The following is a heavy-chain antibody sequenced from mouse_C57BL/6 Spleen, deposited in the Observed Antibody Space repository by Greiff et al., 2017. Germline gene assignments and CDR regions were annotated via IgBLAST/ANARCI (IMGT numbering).Heavy chain of an antibody. CDR3: ATWDRYAMDY. Sequence: VQLQQSGADLVKPGASVKMSCKASGYTFTTYPIEWMKQNHGKSLEWIGNFHPYNDGSKYNEKFKGKATLTVEKSSITVYLELSRLTADDSAVYYCATWDRYAMDYWGQGTSVTVSS. D-gene: IGHD4-1*01. J-gene: IGHJ4*01. CDR1: GYTFTTYP. V-gene: IGHV1-47*01. CDR2: FHPYNDGS.